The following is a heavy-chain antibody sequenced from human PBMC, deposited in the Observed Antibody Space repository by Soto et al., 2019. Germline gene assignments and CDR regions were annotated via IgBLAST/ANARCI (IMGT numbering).Heavy chain of an antibody. J-gene: IGHJ4*01. Sequence: QVQLQESGPGLVKPSETLSLTCTVSGGSTSSYYWGWIRQPPGKALEWIGYFFYGGTSNYNPSLRSRVTMSGDTSENQLSLRLTSVTAADTAVYYCARISASSSGWYTYYFDYWGHGILVTVSS. V-gene: IGHV4-59*01. CDR3: ARISASSSGWYTYYFDY. CDR2: FFYGGTS. CDR1: GGSTSSYY. D-gene: IGHD6-13*01.